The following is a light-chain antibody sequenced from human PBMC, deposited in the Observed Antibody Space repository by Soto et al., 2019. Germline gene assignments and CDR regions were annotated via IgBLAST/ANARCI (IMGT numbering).Light chain of an antibody. J-gene: IGKJ2*01. V-gene: IGKV1-27*01. CDR3: QEYDSAPYT. CDR1: QGINTF. Sequence: DIQMTQSPSSLSASVGDRVTITCRASQGINTFLAWYQQKAGKVPNLLIYGASNLQSGVPSRFSGSGSGTDFTLTISRLQPEDVATYYWQEYDSAPYTFSQGTKREIK. CDR2: GAS.